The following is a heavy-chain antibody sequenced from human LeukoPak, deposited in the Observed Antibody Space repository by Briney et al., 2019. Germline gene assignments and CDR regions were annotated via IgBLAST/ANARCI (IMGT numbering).Heavy chain of an antibody. CDR3: AKTPWSGWYYFDY. Sequence: GGSLRLSCAASGFTSSSYGMSWARQAPGKGPEWVSTISATGTSTYYADSVKGRFTISRDNSKNTLYLQMNSLRAEDTAIYYCAKTPWSGWYYFDYWGQGTLVTVSS. CDR1: GFTSSSYG. V-gene: IGHV3-23*01. J-gene: IGHJ4*02. D-gene: IGHD6-19*01. CDR2: ISATGTST.